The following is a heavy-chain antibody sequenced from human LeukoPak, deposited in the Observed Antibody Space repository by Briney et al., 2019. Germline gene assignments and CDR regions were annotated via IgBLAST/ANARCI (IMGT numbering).Heavy chain of an antibody. V-gene: IGHV1-69*05. CDR1: GYTFTSYA. Sequence: SVKVSCKASGYTFTSYAMNWVRQAPGQGLEWMGGIIPIFGTANYAQKFQGRVTITTDESTSTAYMELSSLRSEDTAVYYCARRGKLGISWFDPWGQGTLVTVSS. J-gene: IGHJ5*02. D-gene: IGHD7-27*01. CDR3: ARRGKLGISWFDP. CDR2: IIPIFGTA.